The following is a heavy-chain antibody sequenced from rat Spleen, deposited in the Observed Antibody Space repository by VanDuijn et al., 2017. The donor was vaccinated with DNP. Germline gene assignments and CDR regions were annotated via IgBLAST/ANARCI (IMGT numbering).Heavy chain of an antibody. D-gene: IGHD1-11*01. CDR1: GFTFSDYY. V-gene: IGHV5-22*01. CDR2: ISYNGGST. J-gene: IGHJ2*01. CDR3: ARWREGIGAFDY. Sequence: EVQLVESGGGLVQPGRSLKLSCAASGFTFSDYYVAWVRQAPTKGLECVAYISYNGGSTYYGDSVKGRFTITRDNAKTTLYLQMNSLRSEDMATYDCARWREGIGAFDYWGQGVMVTVSS.